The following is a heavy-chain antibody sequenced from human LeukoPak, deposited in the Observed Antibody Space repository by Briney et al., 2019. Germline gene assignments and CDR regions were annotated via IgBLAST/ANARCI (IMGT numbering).Heavy chain of an antibody. CDR1: GGSISSYY. Sequence: SETLSLTCTVSGGSISSYYWSWIRQPPGKGLEWIGYIYYSGSTNYKSSLKSRVTISVDTSKNQFSLKLSSVTAADTAVYYCARENDSSGYYYVYAFDIWGQGTMVTVSS. V-gene: IGHV4-59*12. D-gene: IGHD3-22*01. CDR3: ARENDSSGYYYVYAFDI. J-gene: IGHJ3*02. CDR2: IYYSGST.